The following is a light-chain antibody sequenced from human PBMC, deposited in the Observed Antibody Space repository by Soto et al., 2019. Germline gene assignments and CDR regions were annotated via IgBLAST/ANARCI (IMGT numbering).Light chain of an antibody. CDR2: VVS. J-gene: IGLJ1*01. Sequence: QSVLTQPASLPGSPGQAITISCTGTTSDVGGYNYVSWYQQHPGKAPKLMIYVVSNRPSGVSNRFSGSKSGNTASLTISGLQAEDEADYYCSSYTSSSTLLYVFGTGTKVTV. V-gene: IGLV2-14*01. CDR1: TSDVGGYNY. CDR3: SSYTSSSTLLYV.